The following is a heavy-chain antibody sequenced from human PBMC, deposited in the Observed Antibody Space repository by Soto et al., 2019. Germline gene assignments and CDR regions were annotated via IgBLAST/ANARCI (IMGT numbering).Heavy chain of an antibody. Sequence: SETLSLTCSVSVGSSSSYYWSWIRQPAGKGLEWIGRIYTSGSTNYNPSLKSRVTMSVDTSKNQFSLKLSSVTAADTAVYYCARTSDGSGSYYSDWFDPWGQGTLVTVSS. CDR2: IYTSGST. CDR1: VGSSSSYY. V-gene: IGHV4-4*07. J-gene: IGHJ5*02. CDR3: ARTSDGSGSYYSDWFDP. D-gene: IGHD3-10*01.